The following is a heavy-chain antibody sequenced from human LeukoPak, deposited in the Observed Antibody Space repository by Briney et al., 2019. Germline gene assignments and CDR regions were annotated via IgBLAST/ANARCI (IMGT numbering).Heavy chain of an antibody. D-gene: IGHD1-1*01. CDR1: GFTFSSYS. V-gene: IGHV3-48*01. CDR3: ARTTYRDAFDI. Sequence: PGGSLRLSCAASGFTFSSYSMNWVRQAPGKGLDWVSYISSSSSTIYYADSVKGRFTISRDNAKNSLYLQMNSLRAEDTAVYYCARTTYRDAFDIWGQGTMVTVSS. CDR2: ISSSSSTI. J-gene: IGHJ3*02.